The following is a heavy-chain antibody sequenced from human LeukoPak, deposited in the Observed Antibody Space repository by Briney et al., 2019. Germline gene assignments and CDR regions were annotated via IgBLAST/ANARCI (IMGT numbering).Heavy chain of an antibody. CDR2: IRSKANSYAT. D-gene: IGHD1-26*01. V-gene: IGHV3-73*01. CDR3: TSHVGLDDY. Sequence: GGSLKLSCAASGFTFSGSAMHWVHQASGKGLEWVGRIRSKANSYATAYAASVKGRFTISRDDSKNTAYLQMNSLKTEDTAVYYCTSHVGLDDYWGQGTLVTVSS. J-gene: IGHJ4*02. CDR1: GFTFSGSA.